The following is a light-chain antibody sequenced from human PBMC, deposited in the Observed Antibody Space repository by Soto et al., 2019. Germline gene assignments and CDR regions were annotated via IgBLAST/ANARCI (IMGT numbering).Light chain of an antibody. J-gene: IGKJ5*01. V-gene: IGKV3D-20*02. CDR3: QQRYNWPIP. CDR1: QSVSSSY. CDR2: GAS. Sequence: EIVLTQSPGTLSLSPGERATLSCRASQSVSSSYLVWHQQKPGQAPRLLIYGASSRATGIPDRFSGSGSGTDFTLTISRLEPEDFAVYYCQQRYNWPIPFGPGTRLEV.